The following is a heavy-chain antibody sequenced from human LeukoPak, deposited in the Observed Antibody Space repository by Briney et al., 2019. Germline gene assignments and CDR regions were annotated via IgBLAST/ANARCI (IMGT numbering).Heavy chain of an antibody. CDR1: GFDFSSYG. CDR3: AKEGSALWFGELSYYFDF. CDR2: LSRSGDTT. J-gene: IGHJ4*02. D-gene: IGHD3-10*01. Sequence: GGSLRLSCEASGFDFSSYGLNWVRQAPGQGLEWVSGLSRSGDTTYYADSVKGRFTISRDNFKNTLYLQMNSLTAEDTAIYYCAKEGSALWFGELSYYFDFWGPGTLVTVSP. V-gene: IGHV3-23*01.